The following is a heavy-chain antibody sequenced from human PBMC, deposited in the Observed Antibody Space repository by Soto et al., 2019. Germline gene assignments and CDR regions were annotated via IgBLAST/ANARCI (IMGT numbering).Heavy chain of an antibody. Sequence: VQLVESGGGLVQPGGSLRLSCAASGFTFNNYWMNWVRQAPGKGLEWVANTKPDGSESDYADSVKGRFTISRDNAKNTLYLQIESLRVEDTAVYYCARAGDAGCYCSDSWGQGALVTVSS. CDR3: ARAGDAGCYCSDS. D-gene: IGHD2-15*01. V-gene: IGHV3-7*01. CDR1: GFTFNNYW. J-gene: IGHJ5*01. CDR2: TKPDGSES.